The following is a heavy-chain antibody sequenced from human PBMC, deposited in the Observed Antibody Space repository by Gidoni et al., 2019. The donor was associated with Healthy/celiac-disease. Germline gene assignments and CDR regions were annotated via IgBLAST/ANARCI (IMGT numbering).Heavy chain of an antibody. J-gene: IGHJ4*02. CDR3: AKDYYDFWSGSFDY. Sequence: KGLEWVAVISYDGSNKYYADSVKGRFTISRDNSKNTLYLQMNSLRAEDTAVYYCAKDYYDFWSGSFDYWGQGTLVTVSS. CDR2: ISYDGSNK. V-gene: IGHV3-30*18. D-gene: IGHD3-3*01.